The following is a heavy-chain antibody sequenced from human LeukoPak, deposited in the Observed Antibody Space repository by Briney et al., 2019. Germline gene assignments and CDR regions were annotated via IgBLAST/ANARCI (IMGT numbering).Heavy chain of an antibody. D-gene: IGHD2-15*01. J-gene: IGHJ6*02. CDR3: ARDKTVAGPYYYYGMDV. V-gene: IGHV3-48*03. CDR2: ISSSGSTI. Sequence: GGSLRLSCAASGFTFSSYEMNWVRQAPGKGLEWVSYISSSGSTIYYADSVKGRFTISRDNAKNSLYLQMNSLRAEDTAVYYCARDKTVAGPYYYYGMDVWGQGTTVTASS. CDR1: GFTFSSYE.